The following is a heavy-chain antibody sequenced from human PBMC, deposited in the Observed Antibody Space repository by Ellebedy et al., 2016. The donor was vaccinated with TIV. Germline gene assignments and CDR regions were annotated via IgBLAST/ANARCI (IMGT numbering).Heavy chain of an antibody. Sequence: GESLKISCAASGFTISNFWMAWVRQAPGTGLQWVGTTKEDGSERYYGDSVRGRFTISRDNTKNSLYLEMNSLRVEDTAVYYCARERGYDTFYYWGQGILVTVSS. V-gene: IGHV3-7*01. CDR3: ARERGYDTFYY. CDR2: TKEDGSER. CDR1: GFTISNFW. J-gene: IGHJ4*02. D-gene: IGHD5-12*01.